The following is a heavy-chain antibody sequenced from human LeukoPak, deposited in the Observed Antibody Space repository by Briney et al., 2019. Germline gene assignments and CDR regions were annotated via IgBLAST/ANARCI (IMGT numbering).Heavy chain of an antibody. Sequence: ASVKVSCKASGYTFSHYGVTWVRQAPGQGLEWMGWISAYNGNRNYAQKVQDRVTMTTDISTSTAYMELRSLRSDDTAVYYCATAKEANYGERAGAFDIWGQGTMVTVSS. D-gene: IGHD4-17*01. V-gene: IGHV1-18*01. CDR2: ISAYNGNR. J-gene: IGHJ3*02. CDR1: GYTFSHYG. CDR3: ATAKEANYGERAGAFDI.